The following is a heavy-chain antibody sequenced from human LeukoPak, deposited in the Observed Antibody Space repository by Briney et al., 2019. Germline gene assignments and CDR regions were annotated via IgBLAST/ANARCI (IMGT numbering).Heavy chain of an antibody. D-gene: IGHD6-13*01. CDR1: GGSFSGYY. CDR2: INHSGST. V-gene: IGHV4-34*01. J-gene: IGHJ6*02. CDR3: ARGRRKNRYSSSWYPGYYYGMDV. Sequence: PSETLSLTCAVYGGSFSGYYWSWIRQPPGKGLEWVGEINHSGSTNYNPSLKNRVTISVDTSKNQFSLKLSSVTAADTAVYYCARGRRKNRYSSSWYPGYYYGMDVWGQGTTVTVSS.